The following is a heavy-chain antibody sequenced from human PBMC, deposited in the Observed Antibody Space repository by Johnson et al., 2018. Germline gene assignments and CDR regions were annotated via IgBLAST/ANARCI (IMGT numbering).Heavy chain of an antibody. CDR1: GGSISSSSYY. D-gene: IGHD3-22*01. J-gene: IGHJ4*02. Sequence: QVQLREAGPGLVEPSETLSLTCTVSGGSISSSSYYWGWIRQPPGKGLEWIGSISYSGSTSYNPSLKSRVTIFVDTSKNKFSLHLSSVTAADTAVYSCARSGDSSGYYYYDWGQGTLVTVSS. CDR2: ISYSGST. V-gene: IGHV4-39*01. CDR3: ARSGDSSGYYYYD.